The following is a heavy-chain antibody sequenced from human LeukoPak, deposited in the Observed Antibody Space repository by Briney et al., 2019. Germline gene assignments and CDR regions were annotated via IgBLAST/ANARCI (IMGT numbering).Heavy chain of an antibody. CDR3: AKGSRDSTSYCFDY. CDR2: ISGSGDTT. V-gene: IGHV3-23*01. J-gene: IGHJ4*02. Sequence: TGGSLRLSCAASGFTFSTYAMSWVRQAPGEGLEWVSSISGSGDTTYYADSVKGRFTISSDKSRNTLYLQMNSLRVEDTAVYYCAKGSRDSTSYCFDYWGQGTLVTVSS. CDR1: GFTFSTYA. D-gene: IGHD3-22*01.